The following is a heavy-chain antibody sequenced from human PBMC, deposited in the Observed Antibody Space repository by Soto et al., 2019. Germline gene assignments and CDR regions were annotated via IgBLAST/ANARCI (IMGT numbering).Heavy chain of an antibody. D-gene: IGHD3-9*01. CDR3: ANFSLYYDILTGYYGAPDY. CDR2: ISGSDGSK. Sequence: GGSLRLSCAASGFTFSSYAMSWVRQAPGKGLEWVSAISGSDGSKYYADSVKGRFTISRDNSKNTLYLQMNSLRAEDTAVYYCANFSLYYDILTGYYGAPDYWGQGTLVTVSS. CDR1: GFTFSSYA. V-gene: IGHV3-23*01. J-gene: IGHJ4*02.